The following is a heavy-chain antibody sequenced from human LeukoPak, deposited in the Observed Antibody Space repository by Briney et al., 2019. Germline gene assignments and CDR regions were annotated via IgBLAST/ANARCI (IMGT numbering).Heavy chain of an antibody. CDR3: ARDPYSSSVYYMDV. CDR1: GFTFRSFG. CDR2: IRFDGSNT. J-gene: IGHJ6*03. D-gene: IGHD6-13*01. Sequence: PGGSLRLSCAASGFTFRSFGMHWVRQAPGKGLEWVAFIRFDGSNTYYADSVKGRFTISRDNSKNTLYLQMNSLRAEDTAVYYCARDPYSSSVYYMDVWGKGTTVTVSS. V-gene: IGHV3-30*02.